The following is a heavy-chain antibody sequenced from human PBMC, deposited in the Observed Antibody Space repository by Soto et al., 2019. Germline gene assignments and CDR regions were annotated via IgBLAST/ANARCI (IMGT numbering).Heavy chain of an antibody. D-gene: IGHD3-16*01. J-gene: IGHJ6*02. V-gene: IGHV4-39*01. CDR2: IYYSGTT. CDR3: GRHKGGYYSGVDG. CDR1: GGSISSNSYY. Sequence: QLQLQESGPGLVKPSETLSLTCTVSGGSISSNSYYWAWIRQPPGKGLEWIGNIYYSGTTYYNPTLNSRDTIAVDTTKYPGALRLSSVSVADPAVYYRGRHKGGYYSGVDGWGQGTTLAVSS.